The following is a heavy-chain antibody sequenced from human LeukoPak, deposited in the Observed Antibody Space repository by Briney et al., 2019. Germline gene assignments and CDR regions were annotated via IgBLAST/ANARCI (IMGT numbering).Heavy chain of an antibody. J-gene: IGHJ5*02. CDR3: ARACHLVVVTAEGAFFDP. CDR2: IYYSGST. Sequence: SETLSLTCTVSGGSISSGGYYWSWIRQHPGKGLEWIGYIYYSGSTYYNPSLKSRVTISVDTSKNQFSLKLSSVTAADTAVYYCARACHLVVVTAEGAFFDPWGQGTLVTVSS. D-gene: IGHD2-21*02. CDR1: GGSISSGGYY. V-gene: IGHV4-31*03.